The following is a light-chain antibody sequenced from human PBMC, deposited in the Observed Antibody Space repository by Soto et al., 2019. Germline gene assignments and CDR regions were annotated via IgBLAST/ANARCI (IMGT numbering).Light chain of an antibody. Sequence: EIVMTQSPATLSVSPGERATLSCRASQSVSSNLAWYQQKPGQAPRLLLSGASTSATGIPARFSGSGSGTEFTLTISSLQSEDFEVYYCEQYNNGSLTCGQGTRVESK. CDR1: QSVSSN. CDR2: GAS. V-gene: IGKV3-15*01. J-gene: IGKJ5*01. CDR3: EQYNNGSLT.